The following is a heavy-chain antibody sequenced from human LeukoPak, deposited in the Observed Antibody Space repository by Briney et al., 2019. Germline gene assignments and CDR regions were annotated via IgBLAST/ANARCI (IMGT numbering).Heavy chain of an antibody. CDR3: ARVRRQGYCSSTSCTSPGSFDP. V-gene: IGHV1-69*05. J-gene: IGHJ5*02. CDR1: GGTFSSYA. D-gene: IGHD2-2*01. Sequence: GASVKVSCKASGGTFSSYAISWVRQAPGQGLEWMGRIIPIFGTANYAQKFQGRVTITTDESTSTAYMELSSLRSEDTAVYYCARVRRQGYCSSTSCTSPGSFDPWGQGTLVTVSS. CDR2: IIPIFGTA.